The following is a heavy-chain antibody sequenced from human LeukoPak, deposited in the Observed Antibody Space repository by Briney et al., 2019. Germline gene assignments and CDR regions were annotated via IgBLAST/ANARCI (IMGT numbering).Heavy chain of an antibody. CDR3: ARGRYYYGSGRPREPPDYYMDV. J-gene: IGHJ6*03. Sequence: PSETLSLTCTVSGGSISGSSYYWGWIRQPPGKGLEWIGYIYYSGSTNYNPSLKGRVTISVDTSKNQFSLKLSSVTAADTAVYYCARGRYYYGSGRPREPPDYYMDVWGKGTTVTVSS. D-gene: IGHD3-10*01. CDR1: GGSISGSSYY. CDR2: IYYSGST. V-gene: IGHV4-61*05.